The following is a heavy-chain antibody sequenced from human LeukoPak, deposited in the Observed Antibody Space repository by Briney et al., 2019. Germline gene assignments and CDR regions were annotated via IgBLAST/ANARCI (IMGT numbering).Heavy chain of an antibody. D-gene: IGHD6-19*01. CDR3: ARGVGTSSGWYNWFDP. CDR2: ARNKANSYTT. Sequence: GGSLRLSCAASGFTFSDHYMDWVRQAPGKGLEWVGRARNKANSYTTEYAASVKGRFTISRDDSKNSLYLQMDRLKTEDTAVYYCARGVGTSSGWYNWFDPWGQGTLVTVSS. V-gene: IGHV3-72*01. J-gene: IGHJ5*02. CDR1: GFTFSDHY.